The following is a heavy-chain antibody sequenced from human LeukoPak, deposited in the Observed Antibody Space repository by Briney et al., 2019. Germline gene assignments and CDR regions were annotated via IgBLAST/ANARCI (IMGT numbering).Heavy chain of an antibody. D-gene: IGHD1-26*01. Sequence: SETLSLTCSVSGGSISSYYWVWIRQPPGKEPEYIGSIYYSGTTYYNPSLESRVTISLDMSKNQFSLRLTSVTAADTAVYYCARDPWLGVGANSAFDMWGQGTRVTVSS. CDR2: IYYSGTT. J-gene: IGHJ3*02. CDR3: ARDPWLGVGANSAFDM. V-gene: IGHV4-39*07. CDR1: GGSISSYY.